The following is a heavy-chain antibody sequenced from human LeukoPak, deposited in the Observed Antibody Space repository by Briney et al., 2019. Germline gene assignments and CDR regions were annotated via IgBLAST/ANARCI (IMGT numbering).Heavy chain of an antibody. V-gene: IGHV3-30-3*01. CDR3: AREGPYDSSGYIDY. J-gene: IGHJ4*02. CDR2: ISYDGSNK. Sequence: GGPLRLSCAASGFTFSSYAMHWVRQAPGKGLEWVAVISYDGSNKYYADSVKGRFTISRDNSKNTLYLQMNSLRAEDTAVYYCAREGPYDSSGYIDYWGQGTLVTVSS. D-gene: IGHD3-22*01. CDR1: GFTFSSYA.